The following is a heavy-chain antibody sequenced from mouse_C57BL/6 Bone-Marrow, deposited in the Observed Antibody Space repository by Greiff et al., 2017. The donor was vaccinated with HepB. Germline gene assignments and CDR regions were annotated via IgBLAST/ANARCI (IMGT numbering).Heavy chain of an antibody. CDR2: IYPRSGNT. Sequence: VQVVESGAELARPGASVKLSCKASGYTFTSYGISWVKQRTGQGLEWIGEIYPRSGNTYYNEKFKGKATLTADKSSSTAYMELRSLTSEDSAVYFCASLLLRPPYFDVWGTGTTVTVSS. J-gene: IGHJ1*03. CDR3: ASLLLRPPYFDV. CDR1: GYTFTSYG. V-gene: IGHV1-81*01. D-gene: IGHD1-1*01.